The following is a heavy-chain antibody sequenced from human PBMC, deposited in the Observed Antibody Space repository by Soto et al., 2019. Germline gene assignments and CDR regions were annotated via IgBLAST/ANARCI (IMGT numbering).Heavy chain of an antibody. CDR1: GFTFSDYP. D-gene: IGHD2-15*01. J-gene: IGHJ4*02. CDR2: IRTISSAI. Sequence: QLVESGGGLVQPGGSLRLSCAASGFTFSDYPMNWVRQAPGKGLEWVSSIRTISSAIYFADSVRGRFTISRANARTSLYLQMISLRDEDTAVYYCARETPSFDSWGQGTLVTVHS. V-gene: IGHV3-48*02. CDR3: ARETPSFDS.